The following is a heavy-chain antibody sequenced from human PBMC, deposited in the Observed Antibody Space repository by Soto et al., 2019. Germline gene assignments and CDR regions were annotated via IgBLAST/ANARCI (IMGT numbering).Heavy chain of an antibody. J-gene: IGHJ5*02. CDR1: GYTFTSYG. CDR3: AAEPTYYYDSSGPRP. D-gene: IGHD3-22*01. Sequence: ASVKVSCKASGYTFTSYGISWVRQAPGQGLEWMGWISAYNCNTNYAQKLQGRVTITRDMSTSTAYMELSSLRSEDTAVYYCAAEPTYYYDSSGPRPWGQGTLVTVSS. V-gene: IGHV1-18*04. CDR2: ISAYNCNT.